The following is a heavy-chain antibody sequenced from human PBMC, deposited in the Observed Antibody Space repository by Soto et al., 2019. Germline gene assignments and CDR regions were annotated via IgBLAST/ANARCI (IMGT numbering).Heavy chain of an antibody. J-gene: IGHJ4*02. Sequence: GGSLRLSCAASGFTFGSYAMTWVRQAPGKGLEWVSVISGSGGSTYYADSVKGRFTISRDNSKNTLYLQMNSLRAEDTALYYCAKLVQLWSPLDYWGQGTMVT. CDR2: ISGSGGST. CDR3: AKLVQLWSPLDY. V-gene: IGHV3-23*01. D-gene: IGHD5-18*01. CDR1: GFTFGSYA.